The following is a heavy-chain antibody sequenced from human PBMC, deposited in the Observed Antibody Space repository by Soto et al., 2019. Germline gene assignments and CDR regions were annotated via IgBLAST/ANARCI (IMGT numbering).Heavy chain of an antibody. CDR3: AKEFIEWLDNWFDP. J-gene: IGHJ5*02. CDR1: GFTFSSYG. Sequence: GGSLRLSCAASGFTFSSYGMHWVRQTPGKGLEWVAVISYDGSNKYYADSVKGRFTISRDNSKNTLYLQINSLRAEDTAVYYCAKEFIEWLDNWFDPWGQGTLVTVSS. V-gene: IGHV3-30*18. D-gene: IGHD6-19*01. CDR2: ISYDGSNK.